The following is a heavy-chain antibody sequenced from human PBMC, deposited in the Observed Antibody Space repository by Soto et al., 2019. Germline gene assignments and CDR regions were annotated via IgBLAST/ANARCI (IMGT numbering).Heavy chain of an antibody. V-gene: IGHV4-34*01. J-gene: IGHJ4*02. CDR1: DGSFSNNY. Sequence: SETLSLTCGVYDGSFSNNYWTWFRQPPGKGLEWIGEISPSGTTKYIPPLKSRVTISLDTSKMHSSLKVTSVTAADTAVYYCGTSGWFGTQPEIWGQGTLVTVSS. D-gene: IGHD3-10*01. CDR2: ISPSGTT. CDR3: GTSGWFGTQPEI.